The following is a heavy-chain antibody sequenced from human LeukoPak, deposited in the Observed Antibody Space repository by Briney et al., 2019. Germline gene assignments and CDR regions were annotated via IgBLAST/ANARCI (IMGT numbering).Heavy chain of an antibody. D-gene: IGHD3-9*01. Sequence: GGSLRLSCAASGFTFSSYAMQWVRQAPGKGLEWVAVISYDGSNKYHADSVKARFTISRDNSKHPLYLQMNSLRSEDTAVYYCARDHYDILTGYYIGRGYFDYWGQGTLVTVSS. J-gene: IGHJ4*02. V-gene: IGHV3-30-3*01. CDR3: ARDHYDILTGYYIGRGYFDY. CDR1: GFTFSSYA. CDR2: ISYDGSNK.